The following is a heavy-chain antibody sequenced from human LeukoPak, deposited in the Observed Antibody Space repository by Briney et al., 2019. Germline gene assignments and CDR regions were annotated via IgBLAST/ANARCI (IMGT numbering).Heavy chain of an antibody. V-gene: IGHV4-61*05. D-gene: IGHD2/OR15-2a*01. CDR2: IYYSGST. CDR3: ARLYFYAFDY. Sequence: SETLSLTCTVSGGSISSSSYYWSWIRQPPGKGLEWIGYIYYSGSTNYNPSLKSRVTISVDTSKNQFSLKLSSVTAADTAVYYCARLYFYAFDYWGQGTLVTVSS. J-gene: IGHJ4*02. CDR1: GGSISSSSYY.